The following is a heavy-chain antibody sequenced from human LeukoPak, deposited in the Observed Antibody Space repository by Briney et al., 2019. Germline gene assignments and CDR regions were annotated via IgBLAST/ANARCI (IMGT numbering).Heavy chain of an antibody. CDR1: GGSFGGYY. J-gene: IGHJ4*02. CDR3: ARGRAGTTRGSHRYYFDY. Sequence: SETLSLTCAVYGGSFGGYYWSWIRQPPGKGLEWIGEINHSGSTNYNPSLKSRVTISVDTSKNQFSLKLSSVTAADTAVYYCARGRAGTTRGSHRYYFDYWGQGTLVTVSS. D-gene: IGHD1-7*01. CDR2: INHSGST. V-gene: IGHV4-34*01.